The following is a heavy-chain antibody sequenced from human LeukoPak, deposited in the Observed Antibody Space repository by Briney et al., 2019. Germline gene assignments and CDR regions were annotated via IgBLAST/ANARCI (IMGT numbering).Heavy chain of an antibody. V-gene: IGHV3-23*01. Sequence: PGGSLRLSCAASGFTFSSYAMSWVRQAPGKGLEWVSAISGSGGSTYYADSVKGRFTISRHNSKNTLYLQMNSLRAEDTAVYYCAKDLVRSSSWYVDYFDYWGQGTLVTVSS. J-gene: IGHJ4*02. CDR2: ISGSGGST. D-gene: IGHD6-13*01. CDR3: AKDLVRSSSWYVDYFDY. CDR1: GFTFSSYA.